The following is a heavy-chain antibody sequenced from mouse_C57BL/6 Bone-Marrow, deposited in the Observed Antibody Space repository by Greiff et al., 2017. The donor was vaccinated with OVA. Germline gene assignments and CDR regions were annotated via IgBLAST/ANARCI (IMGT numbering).Heavy chain of an antibody. CDR3: ALGDYDSDY. V-gene: IGHV1-50*01. J-gene: IGHJ2*01. CDR2: IDPSDSYT. Sequence: VQLQQPGAELVKPGASVKLSCKASGYTFTSYWMQWVKQRPGQGLEWIGEIDPSDSYTNYNQKFKGKATLTVDTSSSTAYMQLSSLTSEDSAVYYCALGDYDSDYWGQGTTLTVSS. CDR1: GYTFTSYW. D-gene: IGHD2-4*01.